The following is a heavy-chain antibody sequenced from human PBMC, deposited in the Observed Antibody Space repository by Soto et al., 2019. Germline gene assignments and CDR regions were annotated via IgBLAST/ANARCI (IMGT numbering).Heavy chain of an antibody. J-gene: IGHJ4*02. Sequence: QVHLVQSGAEVKKPGASVKVSCKGSGYTFTSYGITWVRQAPGQGLEWMGWISAHNGNTDYAQKLQGRVTVTRDTNTRSAYRELRSLRSYDTAVYYCARGRYGDYWGQGALVTVSS. V-gene: IGHV1-18*01. CDR3: ARGRYGDY. CDR1: GYTFTSYG. D-gene: IGHD1-1*01. CDR2: ISAHNGNT.